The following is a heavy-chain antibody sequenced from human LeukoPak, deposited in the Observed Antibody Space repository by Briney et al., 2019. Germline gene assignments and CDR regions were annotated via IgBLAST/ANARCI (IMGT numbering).Heavy chain of an antibody. CDR1: GVSISSDSYY. D-gene: IGHD5-24*01. CDR2: IYTSGST. CDR3: LLRRDGYTHFDY. J-gene: IGHJ4*02. Sequence: PSQTLSLTCTVSGVSISSDSYYGNWIRQPAGKGLEWIGRIYTSGSTNYNPSLKTRVTISIDTSKNQSSLNLTSVTAADTDVYYCLLRRDGYTHFDYWGQGTLVTVSS. V-gene: IGHV4-61*02.